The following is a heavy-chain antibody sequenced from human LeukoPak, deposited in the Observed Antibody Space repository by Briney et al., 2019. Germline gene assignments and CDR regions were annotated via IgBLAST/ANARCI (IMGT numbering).Heavy chain of an antibody. Sequence: ASVKVSCKASGYTFTSYGISWVRQAPGQGLEWMGWISAYNGNTNYAQKLQGRVTMTTDTSTRTAYMELRSLTSDATAVYYCARDGALGPAGYCSSTSGRSGGIDYWGQGTLVTASS. CDR2: ISAYNGNT. D-gene: IGHD2-2*03. V-gene: IGHV1-18*04. J-gene: IGHJ4*02. CDR1: GYTFTSYG. CDR3: ARDGALGPAGYCSSTSGRSGGIDY.